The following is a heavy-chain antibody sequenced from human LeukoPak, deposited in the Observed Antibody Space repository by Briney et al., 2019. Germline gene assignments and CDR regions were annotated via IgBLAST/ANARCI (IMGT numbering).Heavy chain of an antibody. J-gene: IGHJ4*02. CDR1: GYTFTGYY. CDR2: INPNSGGT. Sequence: ASVKVSCKASGYTFTGYYMHWVRQAPGQGLEWMGWINPNSGGTNYAQKFQGRVTMTRDTSTSTVYMELSSLRSEDTAMYYCAAPRRYSNGWYSLDYWGQGTLVTVSS. CDR3: AAPRRYSNGWYSLDY. D-gene: IGHD6-19*01. V-gene: IGHV1-2*02.